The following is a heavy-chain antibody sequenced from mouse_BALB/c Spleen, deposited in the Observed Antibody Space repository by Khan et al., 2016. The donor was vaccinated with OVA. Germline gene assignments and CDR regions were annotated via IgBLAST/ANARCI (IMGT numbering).Heavy chain of an antibody. Sequence: QIQLVQSGPELKKPGETVMISCKTSGYTFTNFGMNWVKQAPGKGLKWMGWINTYTGEPTYADDFRGRFAFSLETSATTAYLQINNLKNEDTATYFCARVGNYWYFEVWGAGTPVTVSS. CDR3: ARVGNYWYFEV. V-gene: IGHV9-3-1*01. J-gene: IGHJ1*01. D-gene: IGHD2-1*01. CDR2: INTYTGEP. CDR1: GYTFTNFG.